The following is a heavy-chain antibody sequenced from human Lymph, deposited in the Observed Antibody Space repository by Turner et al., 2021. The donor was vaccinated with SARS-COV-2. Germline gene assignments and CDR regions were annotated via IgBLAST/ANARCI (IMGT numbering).Heavy chain of an antibody. D-gene: IGHD6-13*01. CDR3: ARDLGTYGMDV. Sequence: EVQLVETGGGLLQPGGSLRLSCAASGIIVSRNYMNWVRQAPGKGLEWVSVIYSGGTTYYAYSVKGRFTISRDNSKNTLYLQMNSLRVEDTAVYYCARDLGTYGMDVWGQGTTVTVSS. J-gene: IGHJ6*02. V-gene: IGHV3-53*02. CDR2: IYSGGTT. CDR1: GIIVSRNY.